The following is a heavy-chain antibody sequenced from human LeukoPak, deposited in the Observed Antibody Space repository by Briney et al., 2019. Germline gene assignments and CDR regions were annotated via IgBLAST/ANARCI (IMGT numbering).Heavy chain of an antibody. D-gene: IGHD3-10*01. CDR1: GAAVSGSPYY. J-gene: IGHJ3*02. V-gene: IGHV4-39*07. Sequence: SETPSLTCTVSGAAVSGSPYYWGWVRQPPGKGLEWIGNIYYSGSTYYNASLESRLTISIDTSKNQFSLKMNSVTAADTAVYYCARDFRGGQARPTGGFAFDIWGQGTMVTVSS. CDR2: IYYSGST. CDR3: ARDFRGGQARPTGGFAFDI.